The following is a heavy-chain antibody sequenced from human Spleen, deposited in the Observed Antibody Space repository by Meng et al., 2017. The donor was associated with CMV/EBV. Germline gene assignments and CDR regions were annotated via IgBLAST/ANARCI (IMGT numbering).Heavy chain of an antibody. J-gene: IGHJ4*02. V-gene: IGHV3-15*01. CDR1: GLTFSHAW. Sequence: GGSLRLSCAVSGLTFSHAWTSWVRQAPGQGLEWVGRIKSATDGGTIDYAAPVKGRFTISRDDSKNTVHLQMNSLKSEDTAVYHCATTQVGAPDYWGQGTLVTVSS. D-gene: IGHD1-26*01. CDR2: IKSATDGGTI. CDR3: ATTQVGAPDY.